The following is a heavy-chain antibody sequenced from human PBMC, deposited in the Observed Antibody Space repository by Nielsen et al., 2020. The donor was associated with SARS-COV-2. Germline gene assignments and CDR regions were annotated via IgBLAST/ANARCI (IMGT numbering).Heavy chain of an antibody. CDR1: GFFFSTYG. CDR3: AKYRPRVTMIVVVTDYYYYGMDV. Sequence: GGSLRLSCAASGFFFSTYGMHWVRQAPGKGLEWVAVIRFDGSSPYYADSAKGRATISRDNSKNTLYLQMNSLRAEDTAVYYCAKYRPRVTMIVVVTDYYYYGMDVWGQGTTVTVSS. CDR2: IRFDGSSP. J-gene: IGHJ6*02. V-gene: IGHV3-33*06. D-gene: IGHD3-22*01.